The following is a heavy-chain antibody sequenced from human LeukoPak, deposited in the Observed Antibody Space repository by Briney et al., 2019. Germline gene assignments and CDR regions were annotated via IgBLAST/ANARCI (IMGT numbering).Heavy chain of an antibody. D-gene: IGHD5-12*01. CDR2: INWNGDNT. J-gene: IGHJ4*02. V-gene: IGHV3-20*04. CDR1: GFTVSRNY. Sequence: GGSLRLSCAASGFTVSRNYMSWVRQAPGKGLEWVSGINWNGDNTGYVDSVKGRFTVSRDNDENSLYLQMNSLRAEDTAFYYCTRVLYSGYDYPSDYWGQGTLVTVSS. CDR3: TRVLYSGYDYPSDY.